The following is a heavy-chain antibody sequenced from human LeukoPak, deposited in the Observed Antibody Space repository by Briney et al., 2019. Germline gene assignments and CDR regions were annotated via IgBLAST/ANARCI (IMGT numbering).Heavy chain of an antibody. CDR2: IKEDGSKK. CDR1: GFTFRNYW. CDR3: ARDFDG. V-gene: IGHV3-7*01. J-gene: IGHJ4*02. Sequence: GGSLRLSCAASGFTFRNYWMSWVRQAPGKGLEWVANIKEDGSKKYYVDSVKGRFTISRDNAKNSLYLQMNSLRVGDTAVYYCARDFDGWGQGTLVTVSS.